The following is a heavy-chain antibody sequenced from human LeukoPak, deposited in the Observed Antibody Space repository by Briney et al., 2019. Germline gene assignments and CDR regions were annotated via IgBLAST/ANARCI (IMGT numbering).Heavy chain of an antibody. D-gene: IGHD3-22*01. CDR3: AKVALFSGYYPPFDY. CDR2: ISYDGSNE. J-gene: IGHJ4*02. V-gene: IGHV3-30*18. CDR1: GFTFSNYG. Sequence: PGGSLRLSCAASGFTFSNYGMHWVRQAPGKGLDWVAVISYDGSNEYYADSVKGRFTISRDNSKNTLFLQMNSLRPEDTAVYHCAKVALFSGYYPPFDYWGQGTLVTVSS.